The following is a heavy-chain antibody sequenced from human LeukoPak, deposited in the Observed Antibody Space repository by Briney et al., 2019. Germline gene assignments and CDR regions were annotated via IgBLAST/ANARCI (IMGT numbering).Heavy chain of an antibody. V-gene: IGHV1-2*02. J-gene: IGHJ4*02. Sequence: ASVKVSCKSSGYTFTGYYIHWVRQAPGQGLEWMGWINPSTGGTNYAKKFQGRVTMTRDTSISTAYMELSRLRSDDTAVYFCARVGEDGSGSYLVYWGQGTLVTVSS. CDR2: INPSTGGT. CDR3: ARVGEDGSGSYLVY. D-gene: IGHD3-10*01. CDR1: GYTFTGYY.